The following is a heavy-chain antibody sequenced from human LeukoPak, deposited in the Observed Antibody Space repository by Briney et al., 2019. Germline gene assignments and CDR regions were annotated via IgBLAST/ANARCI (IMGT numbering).Heavy chain of an antibody. CDR2: INHSGST. V-gene: IGHV4-34*01. D-gene: IGHD3-9*01. CDR3: ARGVRDYDILNY. Sequence: PSETLSITCAVYGGSFSGYYWSWIRQPPGKGLEWIGEINHSGSTNYNPSLKSRVTLSVDTSKNQFSLKLSSVTAADTAVYYCARGVRDYDILNYWGQGTLVTVSS. J-gene: IGHJ4*02. CDR1: GGSFSGYY.